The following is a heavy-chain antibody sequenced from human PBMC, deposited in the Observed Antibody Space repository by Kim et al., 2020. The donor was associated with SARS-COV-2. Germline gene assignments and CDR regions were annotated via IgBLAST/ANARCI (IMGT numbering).Heavy chain of an antibody. V-gene: IGHV4-59*01. Sequence: SETLSLTCTVSTDSFSAYYWSWIRQIPGKGLEWIGDIFYSGSTNYNPSLKSRASISWDTSRNQFSLDLTSVTQADTAVYYCARTEGRASWHQFDYWGQGVLVTVSS. CDR2: IFYSGST. J-gene: IGHJ4*02. CDR1: TDSFSAYY. CDR3: ARTEGRASWHQFDY.